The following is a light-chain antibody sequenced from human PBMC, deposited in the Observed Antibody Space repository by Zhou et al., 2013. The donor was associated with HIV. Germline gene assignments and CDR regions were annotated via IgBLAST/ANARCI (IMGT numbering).Light chain of an antibody. V-gene: IGKV1-9*01. CDR3: QQSYSTPLT. Sequence: DIQLTQSPSFLSASVGDRVTITCRASQGISSYLAWYQQKPGKAPKLLIYAASTLQSGVPSRFSGSGSGTEFTLTISSLQPEDFATYYCQQSYSTPLTFGGGPKVEIK. J-gene: IGKJ4*01. CDR2: AAS. CDR1: QGISSY.